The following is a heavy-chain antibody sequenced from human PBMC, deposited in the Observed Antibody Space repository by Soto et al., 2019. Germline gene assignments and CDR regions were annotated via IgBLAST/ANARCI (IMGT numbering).Heavy chain of an antibody. CDR3: AKDASITTTYLAH. Sequence: DVQLVESGGGLVQPGRSLRLSCAASGFTFDDYAMHWVRLAPGKGLEWVSSISWNSGNIDYADSVKSRFTVSRDNAKNSLYLQMNSLRSEDTAMYYCAKDASITTTYLAHWGQGTLVTVSA. D-gene: IGHD1-1*01. J-gene: IGHJ4*02. V-gene: IGHV3-9*01. CDR1: GFTFDDYA. CDR2: ISWNSGNI.